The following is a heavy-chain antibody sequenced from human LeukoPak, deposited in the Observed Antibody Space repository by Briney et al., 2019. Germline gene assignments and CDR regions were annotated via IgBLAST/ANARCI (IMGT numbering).Heavy chain of an antibody. CDR3: ARDLGQYYDTSDNWFDP. V-gene: IGHV3-74*01. CDR1: GFTFSIYW. D-gene: IGHD3-22*01. Sequence: GGSLRLSCAASGFTFSIYWMHWVRQAPGKGLMWVSRINSAGSSTSYADSVKGRFTISRDNAKNTLYLQMNSLRAEDTAVYYCARDLGQYYDTSDNWFDPWGQGTLVTVSS. CDR2: INSAGSST. J-gene: IGHJ5*02.